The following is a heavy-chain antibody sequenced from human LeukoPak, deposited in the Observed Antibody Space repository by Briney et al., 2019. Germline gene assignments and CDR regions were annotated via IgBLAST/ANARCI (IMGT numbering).Heavy chain of an antibody. CDR1: GYTFTSYG. Sequence: ASVKVSCKASGYTFTSYGICWVRQAPGQGLEWMGWIGAYNGNTNYAQKLQGRVTMTTDTSTSTAYMELRSLRSNDTAVYYCAREPGYGSSTSCYRYFDYWGQGTLVTVSS. CDR2: IGAYNGNT. V-gene: IGHV1-18*04. CDR3: AREPGYGSSTSCYRYFDY. J-gene: IGHJ4*02. D-gene: IGHD2-2*01.